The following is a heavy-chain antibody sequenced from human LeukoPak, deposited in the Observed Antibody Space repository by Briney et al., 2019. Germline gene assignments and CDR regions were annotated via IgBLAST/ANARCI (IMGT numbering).Heavy chain of an antibody. D-gene: IGHD3-3*01. CDR1: GGSISSGIYY. Sequence: SETLSLTCTVSGGSISSGIYYWSWIRQPAGKGLEWIGRIYTSGSTKYNPSLKSRVTISVDTSKNQFSLKLSSVTAADTAVYYCARGAYDFWSGSKDWFDPWGQGTLVTVSS. J-gene: IGHJ5*02. V-gene: IGHV4-61*02. CDR3: ARGAYDFWSGSKDWFDP. CDR2: IYTSGST.